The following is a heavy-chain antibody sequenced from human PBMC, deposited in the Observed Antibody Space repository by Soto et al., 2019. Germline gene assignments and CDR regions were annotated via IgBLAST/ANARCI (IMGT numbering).Heavy chain of an antibody. D-gene: IGHD1-1*01. CDR1: GGSISSNY. CDR3: ARVRVPWYFDY. Sequence: QVQLQESGPGLVKPSETLSLTCTVSGGSISSNYWSWIRQPPGKGLEWIGYIYYSGSTNYNPSLNSRVTISVDTSKNQSSLKLSSVTAADTAVYYCARVRVPWYFDYWGQGNLVTVS. J-gene: IGHJ4*02. V-gene: IGHV4-59*08. CDR2: IYYSGST.